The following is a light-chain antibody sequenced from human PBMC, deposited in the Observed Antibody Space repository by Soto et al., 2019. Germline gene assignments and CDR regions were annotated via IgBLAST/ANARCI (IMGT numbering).Light chain of an antibody. CDR2: EVS. V-gene: IGLV2-14*01. Sequence: QSALTQPASVSGSPGQSITMSCTGTSSDVGGYNYVSWYQQHPGKAPKLIIYEVSKRPSGVSNRFSGSKSGNTASLTISGLQAEDEADYYCSSYTSSSTRVFGTGTKLTVL. CDR1: SSDVGGYNY. CDR3: SSYTSSSTRV. J-gene: IGLJ1*01.